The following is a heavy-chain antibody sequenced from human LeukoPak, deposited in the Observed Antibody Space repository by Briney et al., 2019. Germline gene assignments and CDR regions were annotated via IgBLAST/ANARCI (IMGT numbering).Heavy chain of an antibody. Sequence: PSETLSLTCTVSGGSISSGGYYWSWIRQHPGKGLEWIGYIYYSGSTHYNPSLKSRVTISVDTSKNQFSLKLSSVTAADTAVYYCAREAYAKYYGMDVWGQGTTVTVSS. J-gene: IGHJ6*02. CDR3: AREAYAKYYGMDV. D-gene: IGHD4-17*01. CDR2: IYYSGST. V-gene: IGHV4-31*03. CDR1: GGSISSGGYY.